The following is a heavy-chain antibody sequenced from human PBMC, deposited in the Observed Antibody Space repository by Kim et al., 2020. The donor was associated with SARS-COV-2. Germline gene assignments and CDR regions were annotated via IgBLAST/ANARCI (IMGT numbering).Heavy chain of an antibody. D-gene: IGHD3-3*01. CDR3: ATGDSAVYYDFWRYFDY. Sequence: FQGRVTMTEDTSTDTAYMELSSLRSEDTAVYYCATGDSAVYYDFWRYFDYWGQGTLVTVSS. J-gene: IGHJ4*02. V-gene: IGHV1-24*01.